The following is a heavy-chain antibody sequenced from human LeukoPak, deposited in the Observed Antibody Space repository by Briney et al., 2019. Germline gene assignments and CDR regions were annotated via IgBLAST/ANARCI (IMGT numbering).Heavy chain of an antibody. Sequence: ASVKLSCKASGYTFTSYYMHWVRQAPGKGLEWMGGFDPEDGETIYAQKFQGRVTMTEDTSTDTAYMELSSLRSEDTAVYYCATDLFNDILTGGRKTDAFDIWGQGTMVTVSS. CDR2: FDPEDGET. CDR3: ATDLFNDILTGGRKTDAFDI. D-gene: IGHD3-9*01. J-gene: IGHJ3*02. V-gene: IGHV1-24*01. CDR1: GYTFTSYY.